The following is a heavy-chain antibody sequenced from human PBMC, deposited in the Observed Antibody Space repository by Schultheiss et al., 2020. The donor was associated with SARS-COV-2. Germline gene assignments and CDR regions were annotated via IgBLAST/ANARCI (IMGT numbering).Heavy chain of an antibody. Sequence: GESLKISCAASGFTFSSYAMSWVRQAPGKGLEWVSAISGSGGSTYYADSVKGRFTISRDNSKNTLYLQMNSLRAEDTAVYYCAKDVEYSSSSTAFDYWGQGTLVTVSS. CDR1: GFTFSSYA. CDR2: ISGSGGST. V-gene: IGHV3-23*01. CDR3: AKDVEYSSSSTAFDY. D-gene: IGHD6-6*01. J-gene: IGHJ4*02.